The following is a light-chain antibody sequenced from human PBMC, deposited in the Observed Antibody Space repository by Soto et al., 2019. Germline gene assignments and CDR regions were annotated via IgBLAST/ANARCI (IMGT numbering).Light chain of an antibody. CDR3: QQYSSYPHT. V-gene: IGKV3-20*01. J-gene: IGKJ4*01. CDR1: QTGRNNY. Sequence: EFVLTQSPGTLSLSPGERATLSCRASQTGRNNYLAWYQQKPGQAPRLLIYDASSWATGIPDRFSGGGSGTDFTLTISRLEPEDFSVNYCQQYSSYPHTFGVGTKL. CDR2: DAS.